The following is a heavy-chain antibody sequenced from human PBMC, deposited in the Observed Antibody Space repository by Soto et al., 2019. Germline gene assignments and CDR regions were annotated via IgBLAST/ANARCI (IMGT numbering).Heavy chain of an antibody. Sequence: EVQLVESGGGLVQPGGSLRLSCAASGFTFSTYSMNWVRQAPGKGLEWVSYISGSSNTMYYADSVKGRFTISRDNAKNSLDLQMNRLIAEDAAVYYFARGVAFDIWGQGTMVTVSS. CDR1: GFTFSTYS. CDR3: ARGVAFDI. D-gene: IGHD2-21*01. J-gene: IGHJ3*02. V-gene: IGHV3-48*01. CDR2: ISGSSNTM.